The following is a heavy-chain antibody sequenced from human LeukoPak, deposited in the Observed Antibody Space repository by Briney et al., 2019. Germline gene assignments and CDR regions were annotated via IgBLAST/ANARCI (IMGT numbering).Heavy chain of an antibody. V-gene: IGHV3-23*01. CDR2: ISGSGIST. CDR1: GFNFRGFA. J-gene: IGHJ4*02. D-gene: IGHD3-3*01. Sequence: GGSLRLSCSASGFNFRGFAMGWVRQAPGRGLEWVSAISGSGISTYSADSVKGRFTISRDNSKNTVFLQMSSQRAEDTAKYYCAKKRYLEWLSPRSYFASWGPGTLVTVSS. CDR3: AKKRYLEWLSPRSYFAS.